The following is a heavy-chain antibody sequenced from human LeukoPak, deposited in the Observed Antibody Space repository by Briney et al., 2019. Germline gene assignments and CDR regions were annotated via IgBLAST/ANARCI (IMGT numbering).Heavy chain of an antibody. D-gene: IGHD6-6*01. V-gene: IGHV1-18*01. CDR3: ARDQPPGIAARSMDY. J-gene: IGHJ4*02. Sequence: ASVKVSCKASGYTFTSYGISWVRQAPGQGLEWMGWISAYNGNTNYAQKLQGRVTMTTDTSTSTAYMELRSLRSDDTAVYYCARDQPPGIAARSMDYWGQGTLVTASS. CDR1: GYTFTSYG. CDR2: ISAYNGNT.